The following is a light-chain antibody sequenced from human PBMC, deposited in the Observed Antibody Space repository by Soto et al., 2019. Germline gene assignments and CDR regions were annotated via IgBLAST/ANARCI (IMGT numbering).Light chain of an antibody. Sequence: DILLTQSPSTLSASVGDRVPLSCLASQIINKWLAWYQHKPGKAPNLLIYEVSTLHSGVPSRFSGSGSGTEFTLTISSLRPDDFATYYCQHYSGDRATFGQGTKVDI. J-gene: IGKJ1*01. CDR3: QHYSGDRAT. CDR2: EVS. CDR1: QIINKW. V-gene: IGKV1-5*03.